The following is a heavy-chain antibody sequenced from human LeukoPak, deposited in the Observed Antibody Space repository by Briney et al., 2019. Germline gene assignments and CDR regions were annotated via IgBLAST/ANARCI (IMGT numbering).Heavy chain of an antibody. D-gene: IGHD3-10*01. CDR2: IKQDGSEK. J-gene: IGHJ4*02. V-gene: IGHV3-7*01. CDR3: ARVLYFYTLGYYFDY. Sequence: PGGSLRLSCAASGFTFSSYWMSWVRQAPGKGLEWVANIKQDGSEKYYVDPVKGRFTISRDNAKNSLSLQMNSLRAEDTAVYYCARVLYFYTLGYYFDYWGQGTLVTVSS. CDR1: GFTFSSYW.